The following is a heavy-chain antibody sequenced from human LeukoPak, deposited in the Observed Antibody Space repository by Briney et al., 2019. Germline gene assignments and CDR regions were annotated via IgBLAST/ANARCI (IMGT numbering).Heavy chain of an antibody. Sequence: PGGSLRLSCAASGFTFSTYGMSWVRQAPGKGLEWVSAISGSGGSTYYADSVKGRFTISRDNSKNTLYLQMNSLRAEDTDVYYCAKRGSGWYEYYYYYMDVWGKGTKVTISS. CDR1: GFTFSTYG. CDR2: ISGSGGST. D-gene: IGHD6-19*01. V-gene: IGHV3-23*01. CDR3: AKRGSGWYEYYYYYMDV. J-gene: IGHJ6*03.